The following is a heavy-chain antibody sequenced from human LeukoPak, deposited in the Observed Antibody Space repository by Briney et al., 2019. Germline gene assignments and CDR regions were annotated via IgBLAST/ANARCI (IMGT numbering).Heavy chain of an antibody. D-gene: IGHD3-22*01. J-gene: IGHJ6*03. Sequence: SETPSLTCGVSGGSFSDFYWNWIRQPPGKGLEWIGEIKESGTTNYNPSLKSRVTMSVDTSKKEVTLKLRSVTAADTAVYYCARDRFNYYAYFMDVWGKGTTVIVSS. CDR3: ARDRFNYYAYFMDV. CDR2: IKESGTT. CDR1: GGSFSDFY. V-gene: IGHV4-34*01.